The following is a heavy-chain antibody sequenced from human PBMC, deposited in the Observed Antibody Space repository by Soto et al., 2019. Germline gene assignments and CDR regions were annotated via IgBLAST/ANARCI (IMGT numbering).Heavy chain of an antibody. CDR1: GGSISSSNW. CDR2: IYHSGST. J-gene: IGHJ5*02. V-gene: IGHV4-4*02. D-gene: IGHD3-10*01. CDR3: ARGEQYYYGSGSYYNTYNWFDP. Sequence: QVQLQESGPGLVKPSGTLSLTCAVSGGSISSSNWWSWVRQPPGKGLEWIGEIYHSGSTNYNPSLKSRVTISVDKSKNQFSMKLSSVTAADTAVYYCARGEQYYYGSGSYYNTYNWFDPWGQGTLVTVSS.